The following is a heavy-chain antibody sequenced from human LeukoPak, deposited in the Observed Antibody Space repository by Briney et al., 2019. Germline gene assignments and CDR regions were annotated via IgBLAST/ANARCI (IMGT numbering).Heavy chain of an antibody. Sequence: ASVKVSCKASGGTFSSYAISWVRQAPGQGLEWMGRIIPILGIANYAQKFQGRVTMTRNTSISTAYMELSSLRSEDTAVYYCARGRESMVRGVIIPAEDYGMDVWGQGTTVTVSS. D-gene: IGHD3-10*01. J-gene: IGHJ6*02. CDR2: IIPILGIA. V-gene: IGHV1-69*04. CDR3: ARGRESMVRGVIIPAEDYGMDV. CDR1: GGTFSSYA.